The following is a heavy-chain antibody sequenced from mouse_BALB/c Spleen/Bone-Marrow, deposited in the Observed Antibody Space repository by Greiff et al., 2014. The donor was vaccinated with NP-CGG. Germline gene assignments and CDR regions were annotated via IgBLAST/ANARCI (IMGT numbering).Heavy chain of an antibody. D-gene: IGHD1-1*02. V-gene: IGHV1-7*01. CDR1: GYTFTNYW. CDR3: ARSPYGHFDY. J-gene: IGHJ2*01. Sequence: QVQLQQSGAELAKPGASVKMSCKASGYTFTNYWMHWVKQRPGQGLEWIGYINPSTGYTEYNQKFKYKATLTADKSSSTAYMQLSSLTSEDSAVYYCARSPYGHFDYWGQGTTVTVSS. CDR2: INPSTGYT.